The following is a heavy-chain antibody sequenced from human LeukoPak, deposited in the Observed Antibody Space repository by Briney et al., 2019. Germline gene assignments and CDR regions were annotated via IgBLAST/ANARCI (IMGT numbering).Heavy chain of an antibody. CDR2: ISSSGSTI. CDR3: ARGCSSTSCSRGAFDI. D-gene: IGHD2-2*01. CDR1: GFTFSSYW. J-gene: IGHJ3*02. Sequence: GGSLRLSCAASGFTFSSYWMSWVRQAPGKGLEWVSYISSSGSTIYYADSVKGRFTISRDNAKNSLYLQMNSLRAEDTAVYYCARGCSSTSCSRGAFDIWGQGTMVTVSS. V-gene: IGHV3-48*04.